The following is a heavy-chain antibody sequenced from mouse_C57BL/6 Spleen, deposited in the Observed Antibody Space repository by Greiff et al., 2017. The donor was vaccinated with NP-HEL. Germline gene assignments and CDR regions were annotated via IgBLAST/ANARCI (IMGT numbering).Heavy chain of an antibody. V-gene: IGHV2-2*01. Sequence: QVHVKQSGPGLVQPSQSLSITCTVSGFSLTSYGVHWVRQSPGKGLEWLGVIWSGGSTDYNAAFISRLSISKDNSKSQVFFKMNSLQADDTAIYYCASSAYYSNYLDYWGQGTTLTVSS. CDR3: ASSAYYSNYLDY. CDR2: IWSGGST. J-gene: IGHJ2*01. CDR1: GFSLTSYG. D-gene: IGHD2-5*01.